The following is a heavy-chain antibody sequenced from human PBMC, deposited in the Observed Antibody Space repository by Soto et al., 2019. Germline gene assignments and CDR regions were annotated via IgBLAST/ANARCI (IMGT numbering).Heavy chain of an antibody. CDR2: IKEDGSEK. CDR1: GFTFSGYW. V-gene: IGHV3-7*05. J-gene: IGHJ4*02. CDR3: TSGGKNYFDN. Sequence: GGSLRLSCAASGFTFSGYWMSWVRQAPGKGLEWVASIKEDGSEKYYLDSVKGRCSISRDNAKNSLYLQMNSLRAEDTAVYYCTSGGKNYFDNWGQGTLVTVSS.